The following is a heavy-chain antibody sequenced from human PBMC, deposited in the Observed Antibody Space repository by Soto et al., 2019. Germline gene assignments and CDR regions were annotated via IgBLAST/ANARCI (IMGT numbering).Heavy chain of an antibody. CDR1: GFTFSSYA. CDR3: AKDRAKTYYYGSSAEGAFDI. Sequence: GGSLIISCASYGFTFSSYAMSWVRQAPGRGLESVSAISGSGGSTYYADSVKGRFTTSRDNSKNTLYLQMNSLRAEDTAVYYCAKDRAKTYYYGSSAEGAFDIWGQGTLVTVSS. J-gene: IGHJ3*02. V-gene: IGHV3-23*01. CDR2: ISGSGGST. D-gene: IGHD3-22*01.